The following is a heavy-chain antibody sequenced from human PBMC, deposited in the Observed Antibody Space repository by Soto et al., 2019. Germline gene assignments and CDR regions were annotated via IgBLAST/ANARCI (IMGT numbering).Heavy chain of an antibody. CDR2: IYHSGNT. CDR3: ASIAAPGTTHFDF. V-gene: IGHV4-39*01. J-gene: IGHJ4*02. Sequence: SETLSLTCTVSGGSLGSSSYYWGWIRQSPGKGLEWIGNIYHSGNTFYNPSLKSRVTISVDTSKNQIYLHLSAVTAADTAIFYCASIAAPGTTHFDFWGQGTLVTV. CDR1: GGSLGSSSYY. D-gene: IGHD6-13*01.